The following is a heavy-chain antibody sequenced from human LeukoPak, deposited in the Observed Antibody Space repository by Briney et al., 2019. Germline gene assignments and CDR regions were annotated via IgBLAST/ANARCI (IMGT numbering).Heavy chain of an antibody. CDR1: GYTFTSYD. D-gene: IGHD3-3*01. CDR3: ARVKDYDFWSGYSHYYYYYYMDV. V-gene: IGHV1-8*01. CDR2: MNPNSGNT. Sequence: RASVKVSCKASGYTFTSYDINWVRQATGQGPEWMGWMNPNSGNTGYAQKFQGRVTMTRNTSISTAYMELSSLRSEDTAVYYCARVKDYDFWSGYSHYYYYYYMDVWGKGTTVTVSS. J-gene: IGHJ6*03.